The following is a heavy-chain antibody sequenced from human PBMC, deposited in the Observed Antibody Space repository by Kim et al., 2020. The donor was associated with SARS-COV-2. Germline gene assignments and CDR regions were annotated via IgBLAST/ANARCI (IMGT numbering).Heavy chain of an antibody. CDR3: ARELRGWFDP. CDR2: YN. J-gene: IGHJ5*02. Sequence: YNDYAVSVKSRITTNPDTSKNQFSLQLNSVTPEDTAVYYCARELRGWFDPWGQGTLVTVSS. D-gene: IGHD4-17*01. V-gene: IGHV6-1*01.